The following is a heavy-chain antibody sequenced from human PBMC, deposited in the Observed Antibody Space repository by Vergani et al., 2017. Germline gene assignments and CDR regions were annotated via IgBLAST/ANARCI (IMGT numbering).Heavy chain of an antibody. J-gene: IGHJ2*01. V-gene: IGHV1-46*01. CDR2: INPSGGST. CDR3: ASRGGDPSYYWYFDL. Sequence: QVQLVQSGAEVKKPGASVKVSCKASGYTFTSYYMHWVRQAPGQGLEWMGIINPSGGSTSYAQKFQGRVTITADESTSTAYMELSSLRSEDTAVYYCASRGGDPSYYWYFDLWGRGTLVTVSS. D-gene: IGHD4-17*01. CDR1: GYTFTSYY.